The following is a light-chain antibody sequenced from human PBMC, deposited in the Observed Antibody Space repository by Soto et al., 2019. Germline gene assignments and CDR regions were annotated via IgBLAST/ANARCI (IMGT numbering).Light chain of an antibody. V-gene: IGLV2-11*01. Sequence: QSVLTQPRSVSGSPGQSVTISCTGTSSDVGGYDFVSWFQHHPGKPPKLIMYDVSKRPSGVPDRFSGSKSGNTASLTISELQAEDEADYYCCSYAGSYTFVFGTGTKVTVL. J-gene: IGLJ1*01. CDR1: SSDVGGYDF. CDR3: CSYAGSYTFV. CDR2: DVS.